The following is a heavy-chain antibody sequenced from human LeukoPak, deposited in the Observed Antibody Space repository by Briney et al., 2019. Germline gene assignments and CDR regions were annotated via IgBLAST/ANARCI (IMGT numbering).Heavy chain of an antibody. CDR2: IYYSGST. J-gene: IGHJ3*02. CDR3: ARRPAAFDI. Sequence: SATLSLTCTVSGGSISSSSYYWGWIRQPPGKGLEWIGSIYYSGSTYYNPSLKSRVTISVDTSKNQFSLKLSSVTAADTAVYYCARRPAAFDIWGQGTMVTVSS. V-gene: IGHV4-39*01. CDR1: GGSISSSSYY.